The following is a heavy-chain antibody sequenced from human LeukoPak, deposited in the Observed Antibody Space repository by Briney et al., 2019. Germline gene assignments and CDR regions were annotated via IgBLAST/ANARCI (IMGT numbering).Heavy chain of an antibody. Sequence: SETLSLTCAVSGYSISSGYHWGWIRQPPGKGLEWIGRIYHSGSTNYNPSLKSRVTISVDTSKNQFSLKLSSVTAADTAVYYCARTYNWNYDYWGQGTLVTVSS. CDR2: IYHSGST. D-gene: IGHD1-7*01. V-gene: IGHV4-38-2*01. CDR3: ARTYNWNYDY. CDR1: GYSISSGYH. J-gene: IGHJ4*02.